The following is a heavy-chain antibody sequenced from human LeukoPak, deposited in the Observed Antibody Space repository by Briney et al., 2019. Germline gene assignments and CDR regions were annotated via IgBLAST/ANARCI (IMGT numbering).Heavy chain of an antibody. CDR3: ARVDTAMLYFDY. CDR2: IWYDGSNK. J-gene: IGHJ4*02. V-gene: IGHV3-33*01. D-gene: IGHD5-18*01. CDR1: GFTFSSHG. Sequence: GGSLRLSCEASGFTFSSHGMHWVRQAPGKGLEWVAVIWYDGSNKYYADSVKGRFTISRDNSKNTLYLQMNSLRAEDTAVYYCARVDTAMLYFDYWGQGTLVTVSS.